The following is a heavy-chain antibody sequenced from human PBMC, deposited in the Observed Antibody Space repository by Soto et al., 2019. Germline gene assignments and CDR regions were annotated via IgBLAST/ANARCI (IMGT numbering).Heavy chain of an antibody. CDR3: ATTTYYYDSSGLPENFQH. D-gene: IGHD3-22*01. CDR1: GFTFSSYS. Sequence: GESLKISCAASGFTFSSYSMNWVRQAPGKGLEWVSSISSSSSYIYYADSVKGRFTISRDNAKNSLYLQMNSLRAEDTAVYYCATTTYYYDSSGLPENFQHWGQGTLVTVSS. J-gene: IGHJ1*01. V-gene: IGHV3-21*01. CDR2: ISSSSSYI.